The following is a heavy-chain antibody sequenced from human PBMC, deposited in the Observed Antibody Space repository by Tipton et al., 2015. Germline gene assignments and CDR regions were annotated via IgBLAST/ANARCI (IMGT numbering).Heavy chain of an antibody. CDR2: IHHGGST. V-gene: IGHV4-4*01. CDR1: GDSISSSNW. D-gene: IGHD2-15*01. Sequence: TLSLTCSVSGDSISSSNWWSWVRQPPGKGLEWIGEIHHGGSTNYNPSLKSRVTMSVDTSKNQFSLHLSSVTAADTAVYFCARYSEMDVNAFDIWDQGTMVTVSS. J-gene: IGHJ3*02. CDR3: ARYSEMDVNAFDI.